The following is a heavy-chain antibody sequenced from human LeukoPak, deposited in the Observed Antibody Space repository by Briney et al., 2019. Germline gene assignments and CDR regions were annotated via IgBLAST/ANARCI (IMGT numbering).Heavy chain of an antibody. CDR1: GFSFSTYG. CDR3: ADADDYGDY. J-gene: IGHJ4*02. CDR2: IQYDGSNK. V-gene: IGHV3-30*02. Sequence: GGSLRLSCAASGFSFSTYGIHRVRQAPSKGLEWVAFIQYDGSNKYYADSVKGRFTISRDNSKNTLYLQMNSLRAEDTAVYYCADADDYGDYWGQGTLVTVSS.